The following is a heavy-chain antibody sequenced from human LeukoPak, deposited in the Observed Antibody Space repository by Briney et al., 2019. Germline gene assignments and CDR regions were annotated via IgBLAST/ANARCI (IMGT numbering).Heavy chain of an antibody. CDR2: IYHSGST. CDR3: ARVGYCSGGSCDY. D-gene: IGHD2-15*01. CDR1: GGSISSSNW. J-gene: IGHJ4*02. Sequence: SETLSLTCAVSGGSISSSNWWSWVRQPPGKGLEWIGEIYHSGSTNYNTSLKSRVTISVDKSKNQFSLKLSSVTAADTAVYYCARVGYCSGGSCDYWGQGTLVTVSS. V-gene: IGHV4-4*02.